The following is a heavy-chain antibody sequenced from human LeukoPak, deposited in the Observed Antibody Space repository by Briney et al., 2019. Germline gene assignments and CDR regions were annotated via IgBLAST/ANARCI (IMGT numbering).Heavy chain of an antibody. J-gene: IGHJ4*02. D-gene: IGHD3-10*01. Sequence: SETLSLTCTVSGGSISSSSYYWGWIRQPPGKGLEWIGSIYYSGSTYYNPSLKSRVTISVDTSKNQFSLKLSSVTAADTAVYYCARLDITMVRGGGGFDYWGQGTLVTVSS. V-gene: IGHV4-39*01. CDR1: GGSISSSSYY. CDR2: IYYSGST. CDR3: ARLDITMVRGGGGFDY.